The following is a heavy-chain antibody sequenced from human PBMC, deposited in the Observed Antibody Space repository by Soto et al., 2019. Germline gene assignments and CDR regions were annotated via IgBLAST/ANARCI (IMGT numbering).Heavy chain of an antibody. CDR2: IRSKANSYAT. Sequence: GGSLRLSCAASGFTFSGSAMHWVRQASGKGLEWVGRIRSKANSYATAYAASVKGRFTISRDDSKNTAYLQMNSLKTEDTAVYYCRSKSRYCSGGSCYPYYFDYWGQGTLVTVSS. V-gene: IGHV3-73*01. D-gene: IGHD2-15*01. CDR3: RSKSRYCSGGSCYPYYFDY. J-gene: IGHJ4*02. CDR1: GFTFSGSA.